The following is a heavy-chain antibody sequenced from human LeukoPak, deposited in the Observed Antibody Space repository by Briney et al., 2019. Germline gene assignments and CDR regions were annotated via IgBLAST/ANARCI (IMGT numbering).Heavy chain of an antibody. D-gene: IGHD3-22*01. CDR2: ISYDGSNK. Sequence: PGGSLRLSCAAPGFTFSSYAMHWVRQAPGKGLEWVAVISYDGSNKYYADSVKGRFTISRDNSKNTLYLQMNSLGAEDTAVYYCARDSFGKHYYDSSAYYLDYWGQGTLVSVSS. CDR3: ARDSFGKHYYDSSAYYLDY. J-gene: IGHJ4*02. V-gene: IGHV3-30-3*01. CDR1: GFTFSSYA.